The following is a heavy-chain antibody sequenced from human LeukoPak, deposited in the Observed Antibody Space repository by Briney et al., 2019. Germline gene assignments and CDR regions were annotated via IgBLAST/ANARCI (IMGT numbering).Heavy chain of an antibody. D-gene: IGHD6-19*01. CDR3: ARDRPHSRGSEYFQH. J-gene: IGHJ1*01. CDR1: GGICSSYA. V-gene: IGHV1-69*01. CDR2: IISIFSTS. Sequence: SSVNVSFKACGGICSSYAISGVRPAPAQGREWMGVIISIFSTSYYAQKFRGGVTITPHESTSTAYMELRRLRSADTAVYYCARDRPHSRGSEYFQHWGPGTLVTVSS.